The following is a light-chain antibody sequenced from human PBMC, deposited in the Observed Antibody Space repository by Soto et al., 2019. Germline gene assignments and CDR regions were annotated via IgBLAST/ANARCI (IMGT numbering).Light chain of an antibody. CDR3: QQYGTSPRT. CDR2: GAS. CDR1: QSVSRNY. J-gene: IGKJ1*01. Sequence: EIVLTQSPGTLSLSPGERATLSCRASQSVSRNYLAWYQQKPGQAPRLLIYGASNRATGIPDRFSGGGSGTDFTLTISRLEPEDCAVYYCQQYGTSPRTFGQGTKVEIK. V-gene: IGKV3-20*01.